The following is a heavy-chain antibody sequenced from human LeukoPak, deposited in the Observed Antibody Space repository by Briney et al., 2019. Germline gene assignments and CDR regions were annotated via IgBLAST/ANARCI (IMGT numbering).Heavy chain of an antibody. CDR3: ARARRRDGYNLGY. D-gene: IGHD5-24*01. J-gene: IGHJ4*02. CDR2: IYYSGST. CDR1: GGSISSGDYY. Sequence: SQTLSLTCTVSGGSISSGDYYWSWIRQPPGKGLEWIGYIYYSGSTYHNPSLKSRVTISVDTSKNQFSLKLSSVTAAATAVYYCARARRRDGYNLGYWGQGTLVTVSS. V-gene: IGHV4-30-4*01.